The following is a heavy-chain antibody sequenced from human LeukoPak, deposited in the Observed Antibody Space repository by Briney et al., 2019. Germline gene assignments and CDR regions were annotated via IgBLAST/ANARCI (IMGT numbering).Heavy chain of an antibody. J-gene: IGHJ3*02. CDR1: GFTVSTNY. CDR2: FYSGDRT. V-gene: IGHV3-53*01. CDR3: ARVSVSWDRAFDI. D-gene: IGHD4-11*01. Sequence: PGGSLRLSCAASGFTVSTNYMSWVRQAPGKGLEWVSVFYSGDRTYYADSVKGRFTISRDTSKNTLYLQMNSVRAEDTAVYYCARVSVSWDRAFDIWGQGTMVTVSS.